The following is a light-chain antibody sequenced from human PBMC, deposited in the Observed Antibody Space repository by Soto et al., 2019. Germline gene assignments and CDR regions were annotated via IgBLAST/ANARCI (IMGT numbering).Light chain of an antibody. J-gene: IGLJ1*01. V-gene: IGLV2-14*01. CDR2: EVS. CDR1: SSDVGASNY. CDR3: SSYTSSTAYV. Sequence: QPASVSGSPGQSITISCTGTSSDVGASNYVSWYQQHPGKVPKLIIYEVSNRPSGVSDRFSGSKSGNTASLTISGLQAEDEGDYYCSSYTSSTAYVFGTGTKLTVL.